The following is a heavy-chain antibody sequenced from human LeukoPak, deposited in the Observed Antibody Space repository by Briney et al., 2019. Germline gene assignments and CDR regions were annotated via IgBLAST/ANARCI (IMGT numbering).Heavy chain of an antibody. CDR3: TRGAGWLIDY. Sequence: PSETLSLTCTLSGYSISSGYYWGWIRQPPGKGLEWIGSIYHSGSTYYNPSLKSRVTISVDTSKNQFSLMMSSVTTADTAVYYCTRGAGWLIDYWGQGILVTVSS. D-gene: IGHD3-16*01. CDR2: IYHSGST. CDR1: GYSISSGYY. V-gene: IGHV4-38-2*02. J-gene: IGHJ4*02.